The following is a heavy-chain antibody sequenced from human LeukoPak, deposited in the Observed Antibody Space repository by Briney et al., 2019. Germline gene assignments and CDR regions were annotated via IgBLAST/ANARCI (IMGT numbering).Heavy chain of an antibody. J-gene: IGHJ4*02. D-gene: IGHD6-25*01. CDR1: GFTFSDYY. CDR2: ISSSGSTI. V-gene: IGHV3-11*04. CDR3: ARARYGYLVFDY. Sequence: PGGSLRLSCAASGFTFSDYYMSLIRQAPGKGLEWVSYISSSGSTIYYADSVKGRFTISRDNAKNSLYLQMNSLRADDTAVYYCARARYGYLVFDYWGQGTLVTVSS.